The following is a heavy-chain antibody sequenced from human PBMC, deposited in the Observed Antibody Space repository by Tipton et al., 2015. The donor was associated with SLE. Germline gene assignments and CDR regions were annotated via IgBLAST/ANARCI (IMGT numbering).Heavy chain of an antibody. D-gene: IGHD5-24*01. Sequence: SLRLSCAASGFTFSIYGMHWVRQAPGKGLEWVAVIWYDGSNKYYADSVKGRFTISRDNSKNTLYLQMNSLRVEDTAVYYCARDRVSIIGLDIWGQGTTVTVSS. CDR3: ARDRVSIIGLDI. J-gene: IGHJ6*02. V-gene: IGHV3-33*01. CDR2: IWYDGSNK. CDR1: GFTFSIYG.